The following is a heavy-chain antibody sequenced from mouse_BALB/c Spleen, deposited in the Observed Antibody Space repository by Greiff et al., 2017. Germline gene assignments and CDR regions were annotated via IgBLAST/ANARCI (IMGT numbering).Heavy chain of an antibody. CDR2: ISSGGGST. CDR3: AKITTGFAC. D-gene: IGHD2-4*01. Sequence: EVKLVESGGGLVKPGGSLKLSCAASGFAFSSYDMSWVRQTPEKRLEWVAYISSGGGSTYYPDTVKGRFTISRDNAKNTLYLQMSSLKSEDTAMYYCAKITTGFACWGQGTLVTVSA. J-gene: IGHJ3*01. V-gene: IGHV5-12-1*01. CDR1: GFAFSSYD.